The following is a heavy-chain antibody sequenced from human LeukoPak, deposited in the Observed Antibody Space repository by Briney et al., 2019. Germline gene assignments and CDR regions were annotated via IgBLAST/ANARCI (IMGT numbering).Heavy chain of an antibody. V-gene: IGHV3-64*01. Sequence: GGSLRVYCAASGFTFSRYSMHWVRQAPGKGLEYVSAISSNGGSTYYANSVKGRFTISRDNSKNTLYLQMGSLRAEDMAVYYCARDPAASPSDYYNAMDVWGQGTTVTVSS. J-gene: IGHJ6*02. CDR1: GFTFSRYS. CDR3: ARDPAASPSDYYNAMDV. D-gene: IGHD5-18*01. CDR2: ISSNGGST.